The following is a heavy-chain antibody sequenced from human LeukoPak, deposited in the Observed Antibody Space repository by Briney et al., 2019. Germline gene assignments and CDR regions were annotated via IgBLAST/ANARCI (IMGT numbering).Heavy chain of an antibody. Sequence: GGSLRLSCAASGFTFSSYWMSWVRQAPGKGLEWVANINQDGSEKYYVDSVKGRFTISRDNAQNSLYLQMNSLRAEDTAVYYCARVEAAAGTYYYYAMDVWGQGTTVTVSS. J-gene: IGHJ6*02. CDR1: GFTFSSYW. CDR3: ARVEAAAGTYYYYAMDV. CDR2: INQDGSEK. V-gene: IGHV3-7*01. D-gene: IGHD6-13*01.